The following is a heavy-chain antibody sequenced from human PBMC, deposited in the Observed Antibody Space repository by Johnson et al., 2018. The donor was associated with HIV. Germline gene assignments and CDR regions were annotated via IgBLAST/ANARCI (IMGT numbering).Heavy chain of an antibody. J-gene: IGHJ3*02. CDR1: GFTFSTYW. V-gene: IGHV3-20*04. CDR2: INWNGGST. CDR3: ARDSRIGTMVLLSDAFDI. Sequence: VQLVESGGGLVQPGGSLRLSCAASGFTFSTYWMHWVRQAPGKGLVWVSRINWNGGSTGYADSVKGRFTISRDNAKNSLYLQMNSLRAEDTALYYCARDSRIGTMVLLSDAFDIWGQGTMVTVSS. D-gene: IGHD3-10*01.